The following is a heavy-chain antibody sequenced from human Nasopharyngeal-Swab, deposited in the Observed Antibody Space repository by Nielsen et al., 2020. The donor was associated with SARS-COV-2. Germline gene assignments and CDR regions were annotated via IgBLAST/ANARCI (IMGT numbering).Heavy chain of an antibody. CDR3: ARDRGYSYGRRYYFDY. CDR1: GGSFSGYY. J-gene: IGHJ4*02. Sequence: SETLSLTCAVYGGSFSGYYWSWIRQPPGKGLEWIGEINHSGSTNYNPSLKSRVTISVDTSKNQLSLKLSSVTAADTAVYYCARDRGYSYGRRYYFDYWGQGTLVTVSS. D-gene: IGHD5-18*01. V-gene: IGHV4-34*01. CDR2: INHSGST.